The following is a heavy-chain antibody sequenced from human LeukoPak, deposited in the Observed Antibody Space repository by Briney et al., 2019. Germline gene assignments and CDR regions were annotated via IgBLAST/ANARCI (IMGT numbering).Heavy chain of an antibody. J-gene: IGHJ3*02. D-gene: IGHD3-22*01. CDR3: ARDDYYDSSGYYYDAFDI. V-gene: IGHV3-23*01. CDR1: GFTFNNYA. Sequence: GGSLRLSCAASGFTFNNYAMTWVRQAPGQGLEWVSAISGRGDSTYYADSVKGRFTISRDNSKNTLFLQMNSLRAEDTAVYYCARDDYYDSSGYYYDAFDIWGQGTMVTVSS. CDR2: ISGRGDST.